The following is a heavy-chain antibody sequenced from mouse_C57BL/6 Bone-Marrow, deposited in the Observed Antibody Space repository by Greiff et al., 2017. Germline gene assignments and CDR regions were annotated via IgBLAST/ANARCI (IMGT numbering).Heavy chain of an antibody. D-gene: IGHD3-2*02. Sequence: EVQGVESGPELVKPGASVKISCKASGYSFTDYNMNWVKQSNGKSLEWIGVINPNYGTTSYNQKFKGKATLTVDQSSSTAYMQLTSLTSQDSAVYYCARWWYSSGSYSMDYWGQGTSVTVSS. J-gene: IGHJ4*01. V-gene: IGHV1-39*01. CDR2: INPNYGTT. CDR3: ARWWYSSGSYSMDY. CDR1: GYSFTDYN.